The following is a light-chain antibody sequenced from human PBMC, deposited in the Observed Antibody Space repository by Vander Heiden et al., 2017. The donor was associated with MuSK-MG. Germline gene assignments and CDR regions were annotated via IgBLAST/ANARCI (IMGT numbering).Light chain of an antibody. CDR3: QQYENLHQPIFT. J-gene: IGKJ3*01. V-gene: IGKV1-33*01. CDR1: QDISNY. Sequence: DIQMTQSPSSLSASVGDRVTITCQASQDISNYLNWYQQKPGKAPKLLIYDASNLETGGPSRFSGSGYGKDFTFTISSLQPEEIATYYCQQYENLHQPIFTFGHGTKVDIK. CDR2: DAS.